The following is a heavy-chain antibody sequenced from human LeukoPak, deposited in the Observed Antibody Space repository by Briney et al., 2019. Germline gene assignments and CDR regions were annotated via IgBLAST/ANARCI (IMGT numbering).Heavy chain of an antibody. CDR2: ISGSSGNA. D-gene: IGHD3-22*01. Sequence: PSETLSLTCTVSGGSIRSSSYYWGWIRQPPGKGLEWVSAISGSSGNANYADSVKGRFTVSRDNSKNTLYLQMISLRAEDTALYYCAKDGAKDDRTGSLGHYFDYWGQGILVIVSS. CDR1: GGSIRSSSYY. J-gene: IGHJ4*02. CDR3: AKDGAKDDRTGSLGHYFDY. V-gene: IGHV3-23*01.